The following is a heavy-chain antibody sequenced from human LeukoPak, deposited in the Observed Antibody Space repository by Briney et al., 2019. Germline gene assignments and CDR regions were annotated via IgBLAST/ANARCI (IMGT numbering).Heavy chain of an antibody. CDR3: TSNLYYSTSSCYTLDN. J-gene: IGHJ4*02. CDR2: IKSKSERGTT. Sequence: GGSLGLSCAASGFTFSNGWMSWVRQAPGKGLEWVGRIKSKSERGTTDYAAPVKGRFTISRDGSTNTVYLHMNSLKTEDTAVYFCTSNLYYSTSSCYTLDNWGQGTLVAVSP. V-gene: IGHV3-15*01. CDR1: GFTFSNGW. D-gene: IGHD2-2*02.